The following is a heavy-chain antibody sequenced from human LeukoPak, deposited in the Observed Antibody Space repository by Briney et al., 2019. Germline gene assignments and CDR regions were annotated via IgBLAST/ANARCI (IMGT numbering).Heavy chain of an antibody. J-gene: IGHJ4*02. D-gene: IGHD6-13*01. CDR1: GFTFSSYG. CDR2: IRYDGSNK. V-gene: IGHV3-30*02. Sequence: PRGSLRLSCAASGFTFSSYGMHWVRQAPGKGLEWVAFIRYDGSNKYYADSVKGRFTISRDNSKNTLYLQMNSLRAEDTAVYYCAKDRWSDSSSWYGYWGQGTLVTVSS. CDR3: AKDRWSDSSSWYGY.